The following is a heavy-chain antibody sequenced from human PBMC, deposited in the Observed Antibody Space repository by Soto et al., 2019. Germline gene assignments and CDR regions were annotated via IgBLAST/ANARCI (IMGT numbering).Heavy chain of an antibody. CDR2: IIPIFGTA. D-gene: IGHD3-9*01. CDR3: ASPPNGMGLRYVDWLYGMDV. V-gene: IGHV1-69*13. CDR1: GGTFSSYA. Sequence: SVKVSCKAFGGTFSSYAISWVRQAPGQGLEWMGGIIPIFGTANYAQRFQGRVTITADESTSTAYMELSSLRSEDTAVYYCASPPNGMGLRYVDWLYGMDVWGQGTTVTVSS. J-gene: IGHJ6*02.